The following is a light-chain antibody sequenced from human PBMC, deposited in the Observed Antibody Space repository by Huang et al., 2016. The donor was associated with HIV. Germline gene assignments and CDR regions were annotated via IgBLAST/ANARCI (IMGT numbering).Light chain of an antibody. V-gene: IGKV1-9*01. Sequence: IQLTQSPSSLSASVGDRVIITCRASQDIGHYLAWFQQKPGKAPKVLIYGASTLQSGVPSRFGGDRSGTFFTLTINSLQPEDFATYYCQQVSSYPITFGQGTRLDIK. CDR3: QQVSSYPIT. J-gene: IGKJ5*01. CDR2: GAS. CDR1: QDIGHY.